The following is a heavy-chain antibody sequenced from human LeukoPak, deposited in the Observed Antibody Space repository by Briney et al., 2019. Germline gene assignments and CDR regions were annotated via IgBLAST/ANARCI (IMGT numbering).Heavy chain of an antibody. V-gene: IGHV4-31*03. CDR1: GGSISSGGYY. D-gene: IGHD6-13*01. CDR2: IYYSGST. CDR3: ARGHSSWYGFYWFDP. Sequence: SQTLSLTCTVSGGSISSGGYYWSWIRQHPGKGLEWIGYIYYSGSTYYNPSLKSRVTISVDTSKNQFSLKLSFVTAADTAVYYCARGHSSWYGFYWFDPWGQGTLVTVSS. J-gene: IGHJ5*02.